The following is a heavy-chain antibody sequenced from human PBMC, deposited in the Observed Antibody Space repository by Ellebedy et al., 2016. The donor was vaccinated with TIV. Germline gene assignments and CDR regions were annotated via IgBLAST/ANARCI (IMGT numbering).Heavy chain of an antibody. CDR3: AKLGHFRITGMGVFDI. Sequence: PGGSLRLSCEGSGYMFSTYWIAWVRQMPGKGLEWMGIIYPGDSDTTYSPSFQGQVTISADKSISTAYLHWSSLKASDTAMYYCAKLGHFRITGMGVFDIWGQGTMVTVSS. CDR2: IYPGDSDT. V-gene: IGHV5-51*01. CDR1: GYMFSTYW. J-gene: IGHJ3*02. D-gene: IGHD1-20*01.